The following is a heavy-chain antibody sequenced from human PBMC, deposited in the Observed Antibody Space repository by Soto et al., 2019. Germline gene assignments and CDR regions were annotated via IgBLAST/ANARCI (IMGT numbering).Heavy chain of an antibody. Sequence: PSETLSLTCTVSGGSVSSSSYYWGWVRQPPGKGLEWIGSVYCSGSTYYNPSLESRVTISVDKSKNQFSLKLMSSSAADTAIYYCGRLEGLATISYYFDYWGQGALVTSPQ. CDR1: GGSVSSSSYY. CDR2: VYCSGST. V-gene: IGHV4-39*01. D-gene: IGHD3-9*01. CDR3: GRLEGLATISYYFDY. J-gene: IGHJ4*02.